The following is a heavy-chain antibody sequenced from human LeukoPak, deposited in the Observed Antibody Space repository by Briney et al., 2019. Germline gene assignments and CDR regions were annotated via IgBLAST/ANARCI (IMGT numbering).Heavy chain of an antibody. CDR2: ISGSGGST. D-gene: IGHD6-13*01. V-gene: IGHV3-23*01. CDR1: GFTFSSYA. Sequence: GGALRLSCAGSGFTFSSYAMSWVRQAPGKGLEGVSAISGSGGSTYYADSVKGRFTISRDNSKNTLYLQMNSLRAEDTAVYYCAKSPRDSSSWYYYYGMDVWGQGTTVTVSS. CDR3: AKSPRDSSSWYYYYGMDV. J-gene: IGHJ6*02.